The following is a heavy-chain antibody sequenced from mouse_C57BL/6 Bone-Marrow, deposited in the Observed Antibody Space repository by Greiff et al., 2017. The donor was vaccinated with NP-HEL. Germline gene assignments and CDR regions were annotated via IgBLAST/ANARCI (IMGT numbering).Heavy chain of an antibody. CDR3: TASTTVVAPGYFEG. J-gene: IGHJ1*03. D-gene: IGHD1-1*01. Sequence: EVQLQQSGAELVRPGASVKLSCTASGFNITDYYMHWVKQRPEQGLEWIGRIDPEDGDTEYAPQFQGKATLTADTSSNTAYLQLSSLTSEDTAVYYGTASTTVVAPGYFEGWGTGTTVTVAS. CDR1: GFNITDYY. CDR2: IDPEDGDT. V-gene: IGHV14-1*01.